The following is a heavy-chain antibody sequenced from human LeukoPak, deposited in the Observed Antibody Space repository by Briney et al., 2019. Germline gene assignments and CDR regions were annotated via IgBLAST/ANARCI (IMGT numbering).Heavy chain of an antibody. V-gene: IGHV1-2*02. Sequence: ASVKVSCKASGYTFTGYYMHWVRQAPGQGLEWMGWINPNSGGTNYAQKFQGRVTMTRDTSISTAYMELSRLRSDDTAVYYCARDVQYDYVWGSYRYSPGWFDPWGQGTLVTVSS. CDR3: ARDVQYDYVWGSYRYSPGWFDP. J-gene: IGHJ5*02. D-gene: IGHD3-16*02. CDR2: INPNSGGT. CDR1: GYTFTGYY.